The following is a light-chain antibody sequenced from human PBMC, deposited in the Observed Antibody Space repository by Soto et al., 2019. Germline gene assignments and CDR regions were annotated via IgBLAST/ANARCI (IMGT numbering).Light chain of an antibody. CDR3: QQYGSSPPYT. Sequence: EIVLTQSPGSLSLSPGERATLSCRASQSVRSSSLAWYQQKPGQAPRLLIYGASTRATGIPDRFSGSGSVTDFTLTISRLEPEDFAVYYCQQYGSSPPYTFGQGTKLEIK. CDR2: GAS. V-gene: IGKV3-20*01. CDR1: QSVRSSS. J-gene: IGKJ2*01.